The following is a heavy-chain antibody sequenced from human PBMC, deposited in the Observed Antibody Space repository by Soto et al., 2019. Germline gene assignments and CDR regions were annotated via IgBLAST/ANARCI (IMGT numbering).Heavy chain of an antibody. Sequence: GGSLRLSCAACGFTFSSYWMPWVLQSPGKGLVWVSRINNDGSSISYADSVKGRFTISRDNAKNTLYLKMNSLRAEETAVYYCASKAPYSSSWFYFDSWGQGTLVTVSS. CDR2: INNDGSSI. CDR1: GFTFSSYW. D-gene: IGHD6-13*01. CDR3: ASKAPYSSSWFYFDS. J-gene: IGHJ4*02. V-gene: IGHV3-74*01.